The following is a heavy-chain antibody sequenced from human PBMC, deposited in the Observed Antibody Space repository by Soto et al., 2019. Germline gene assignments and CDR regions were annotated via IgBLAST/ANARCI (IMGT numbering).Heavy chain of an antibody. J-gene: IGHJ5*02. V-gene: IGHV4-31*03. D-gene: IGHD4-17*01. Sequence: SETLSLTCTVSGGSISSGGYYWSWIRQHPGKGLEWIGYIYYSGSTYCNPSLKSRVTISVDTSKNQFSLKLSSVTAADTAVYYCARTVDAPHNWFDPWGQGTLVTVSS. CDR1: GGSISSGGYY. CDR3: ARTVDAPHNWFDP. CDR2: IYYSGST.